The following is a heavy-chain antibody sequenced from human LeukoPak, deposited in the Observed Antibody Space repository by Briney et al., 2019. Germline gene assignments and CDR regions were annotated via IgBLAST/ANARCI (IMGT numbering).Heavy chain of an antibody. CDR3: ARVAGGPDYYYYYGMDV. CDR2: IYYSGST. V-gene: IGHV4-39*07. J-gene: IGHJ6*02. Sequence: SETLSLTCTVSGGSISSSSYYWGWIRQPPGKGLEWIGTIYYSGSTYYNPSLKSRVTISIDTSKNQFSLKLSSVTAADTAVYYCARVAGGPDYYYYYGMDVWGQGTTVTVS. CDR1: GGSISSSSYY. D-gene: IGHD6-25*01.